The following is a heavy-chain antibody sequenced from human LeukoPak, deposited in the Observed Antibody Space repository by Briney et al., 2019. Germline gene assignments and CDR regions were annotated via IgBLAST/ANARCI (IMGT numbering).Heavy chain of an antibody. J-gene: IGHJ4*02. Sequence: GGSLRLSCAASGFTFSSYWMSWGRQAPGKGLEWVANIKQDGSEKYYVDSVKGRFTISRDNAKNSLYLQMNSLRAEDTAVYYCARVLAAAGTEVYYFDYWGQGTLVTVSS. D-gene: IGHD6-13*01. V-gene: IGHV3-7*01. CDR1: GFTFSSYW. CDR3: ARVLAAAGTEVYYFDY. CDR2: IKQDGSEK.